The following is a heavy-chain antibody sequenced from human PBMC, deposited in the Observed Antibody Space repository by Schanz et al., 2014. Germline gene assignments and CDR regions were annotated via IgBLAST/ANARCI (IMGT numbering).Heavy chain of an antibody. CDR1: GFTFSSYA. CDR3: VRDSFFAFDY. Sequence: EVQLLESGGGLVQPGGSLRLSCAASGFTFSSYAMSWVRQAPGKGLEWVSAIRGSGGSTYYADSVKGRFTMSRDNAKNSVFLQMNSLRAEDTAVYYCVRDSFFAFDYWGQGTLVTVSS. D-gene: IGHD3-3*01. V-gene: IGHV3-23*01. J-gene: IGHJ4*02. CDR2: IRGSGGST.